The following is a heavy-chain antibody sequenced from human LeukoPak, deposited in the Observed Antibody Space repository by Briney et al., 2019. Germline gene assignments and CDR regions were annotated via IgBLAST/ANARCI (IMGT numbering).Heavy chain of an antibody. D-gene: IGHD3-10*01. J-gene: IGHJ4*02. CDR2: ISYGGSNK. V-gene: IGHV3-30*04. Sequence: GRSLRLSCAASGFTFSSYAMHWVRQAPGKGLEWVAVISYGGSNKYYADSVKGRFTISRDNSKNTLYLQMNSLRAEDTAVYYCARVSVRGVIISPNYFDYWGQGTLVTVSS. CDR3: ARVSVRGVIISPNYFDY. CDR1: GFTFSSYA.